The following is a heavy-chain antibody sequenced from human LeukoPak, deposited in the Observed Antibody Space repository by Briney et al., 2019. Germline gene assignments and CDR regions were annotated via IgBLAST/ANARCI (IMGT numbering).Heavy chain of an antibody. Sequence: PSETLSLTCTVSGGSISSSSYYWGWIRQPPGKGLEWIGSIYYSGSTYYNPSLKSRVTISVDTSKNQFSLKLSSVTAADTAVYYCARPGHYYYYYMDVWGKGTTVTVSS. CDR3: ARPGHYYYYYMDV. CDR1: GGSISSSSYY. J-gene: IGHJ6*03. CDR2: IYYSGST. V-gene: IGHV4-39*01.